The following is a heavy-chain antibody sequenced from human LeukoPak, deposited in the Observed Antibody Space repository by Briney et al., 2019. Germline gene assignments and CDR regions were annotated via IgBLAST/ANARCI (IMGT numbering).Heavy chain of an antibody. D-gene: IGHD3-22*01. V-gene: IGHV3-33*01. CDR1: GFLFSNYG. Sequence: GGSLTLSCAASGFLFSNYGMHWVRQAPGKGLEWVAVIWFDGSNQYHADAVKGRFTISRDNSKNTLYLQMSSLRAEDTALYYCARDDFAGDSSGYIDYWGQGTLVTVSS. CDR3: ARDDFAGDSSGYIDY. CDR2: IWFDGSNQ. J-gene: IGHJ4*02.